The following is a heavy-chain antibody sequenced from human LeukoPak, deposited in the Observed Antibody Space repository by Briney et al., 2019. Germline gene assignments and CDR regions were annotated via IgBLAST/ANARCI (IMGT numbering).Heavy chain of an antibody. CDR2: MNPNSGNT. V-gene: IGHV1-8*02. Sequence: ASVKVSCKASGYTFTSYDINWVRQATGQGLEWMGWMNPNSGNTGYAQKLQGRVTMTTDTSTSTAYMELRSLRSDDTAVYYCASDGYNAYFDYWGQGTLVTVSS. J-gene: IGHJ4*02. CDR3: ASDGYNAYFDY. CDR1: GYTFTSYD. D-gene: IGHD5-24*01.